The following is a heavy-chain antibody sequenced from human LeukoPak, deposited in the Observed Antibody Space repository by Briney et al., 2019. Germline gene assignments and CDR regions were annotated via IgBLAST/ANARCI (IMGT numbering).Heavy chain of an antibody. CDR2: ISSSSSTI. CDR1: GFTFSNYA. J-gene: IGHJ6*02. Sequence: GGSLRLSCAASGFTFSNYAMNWGRQAPGKGLEWVSYISSSSSTIYYADSVKGRFTISRDNAKNSLYLQMNSLRDEDTAVYYCARNRFPQYGMDVWGQGTTVTVS. D-gene: IGHD2-21*01. CDR3: ARNRFPQYGMDV. V-gene: IGHV3-48*02.